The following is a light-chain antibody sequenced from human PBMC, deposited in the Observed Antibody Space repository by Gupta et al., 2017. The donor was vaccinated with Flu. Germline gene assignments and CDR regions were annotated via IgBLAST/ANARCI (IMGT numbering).Light chain of an antibody. CDR1: QGISNW. J-gene: IGKJ1*01. CDR2: SAS. CDR3: QQVTTFPRT. Sequence: DIQMTQSPSSVSASVGDRVSIACRASQGISNWLAWYQQKPGKAPHLLIYSASTLRSGVPSRFSGSGCGTDFTIPISSLQPEDFATYYCQQVTTFPRTFGQGTKVEIK. V-gene: IGKV1-12*01.